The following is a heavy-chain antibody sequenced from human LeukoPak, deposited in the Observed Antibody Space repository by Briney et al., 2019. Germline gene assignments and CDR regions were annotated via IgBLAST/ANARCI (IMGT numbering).Heavy chain of an antibody. CDR3: ARARAVRDYDSSGYYNFDY. D-gene: IGHD3-22*01. CDR2: INHSGST. Sequence: SETLSLTCAVDGGSFSGYYWSWIRQPPGKGLEWIGEINHSGSTNYNPSLKSRVTISVDTSKNQFSLKLSSVTAADTAVYYCARARAVRDYDSSGYYNFDYWGQGTLVTVSS. J-gene: IGHJ4*02. V-gene: IGHV4-34*01. CDR1: GGSFSGYY.